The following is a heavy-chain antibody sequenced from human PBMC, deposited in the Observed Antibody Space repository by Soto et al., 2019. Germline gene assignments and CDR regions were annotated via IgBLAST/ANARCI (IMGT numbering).Heavy chain of an antibody. Sequence: QVQLVESGGGLVKPGGSLRLSCAASGFTFSDYYMSWIRQAPGKGLEWVSYISSSSSYTNYADSVKGRFTISRDNAKKSLYLQMNSLRAEDTAVYYCARDLVVGTFDYWGQGTLVTVSS. D-gene: IGHD5-12*01. J-gene: IGHJ4*02. V-gene: IGHV3-11*05. CDR3: ARDLVVGTFDY. CDR1: GFTFSDYY. CDR2: ISSSSSYT.